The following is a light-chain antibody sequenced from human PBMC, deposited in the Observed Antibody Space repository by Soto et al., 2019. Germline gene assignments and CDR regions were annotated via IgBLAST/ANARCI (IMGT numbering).Light chain of an antibody. J-gene: IGLJ2*01. CDR3: QSYDSSPSGSV. CDR2: GNS. Sequence: QSVLTQPPSVSGAPGQRVTISCTGSSSNIGAGYDVHWYQQLPGTAPKLLIYGNSNRPSGDPDRFSGSKSGTSASLAITGLQAEDEADYYCQSYDSSPSGSVFGGGTKLTVL. CDR1: SSNIGAGYD. V-gene: IGLV1-40*01.